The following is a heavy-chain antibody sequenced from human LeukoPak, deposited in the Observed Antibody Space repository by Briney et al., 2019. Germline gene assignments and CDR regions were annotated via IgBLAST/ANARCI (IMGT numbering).Heavy chain of an antibody. CDR2: INPNSGGT. CDR3: ARDRTAAGKSGFDP. V-gene: IGHV1-2*02. D-gene: IGHD6-13*01. J-gene: IGHJ5*02. CDR1: GYTFTGYY. Sequence: ASVKVSCKASGYTFTGYYMHWVRQAPGQGLEGMGWINPNSGGTNYAQKFQGRVTMTRDTSISTAYMELSRLRSDDTAVYYCARDRTAAGKSGFDPWGQGTLVTVSS.